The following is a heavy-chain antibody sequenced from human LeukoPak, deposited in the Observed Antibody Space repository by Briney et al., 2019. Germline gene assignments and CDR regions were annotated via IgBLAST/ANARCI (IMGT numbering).Heavy chain of an antibody. D-gene: IGHD2-2*02. CDR1: GYSLTTYY. CDR2: INPSGGST. Sequence: ASVKVSCKASGYSLTTYYMHWVRQAPGQGLEWMGIINPSGGSTSYAQTFQGRVTMTRDTSTSTVYMELSRLRSDDTAVYYCATPIQANTPYYYGMDVWGQGTTVTVSS. J-gene: IGHJ6*02. CDR3: ATPIQANTPYYYGMDV. V-gene: IGHV1-46*01.